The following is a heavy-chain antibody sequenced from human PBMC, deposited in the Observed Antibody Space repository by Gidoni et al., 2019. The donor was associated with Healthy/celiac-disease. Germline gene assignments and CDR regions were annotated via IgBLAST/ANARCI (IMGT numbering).Heavy chain of an antibody. J-gene: IGHJ5*02. CDR1: GFTFRSPA. CDR2: SSGRGGST. V-gene: IGHV3-23*01. Sequence: EVQLLASGGGLVRPGGSLRPSCAGSGFTFRSPAMSWVRQAPGKGLELVSASSGRGGSTYYANSVKGRCTISTDYSKNTLYLQMNSLRSEDTAVYYCAKAWGPSGSYATNWFDPWGQGTLVTVSS. D-gene: IGHD1-26*01. CDR3: AKAWGPSGSYATNWFDP.